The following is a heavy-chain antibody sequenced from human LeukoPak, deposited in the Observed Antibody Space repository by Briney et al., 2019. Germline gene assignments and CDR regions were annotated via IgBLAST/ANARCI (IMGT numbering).Heavy chain of an antibody. D-gene: IGHD3-9*01. CDR1: GGSISSYY. J-gene: IGHJ6*03. Sequence: SETLSLTCTVSGGSISSYYWSWIRQPAGKGLEWIGRIYTSGSINYNPSLKSRVTMSVDTSKNQFSLKLSSVTAADTAVYYCARVGYDILTGYYSAYYYYYMDVWGKGTTVTVSS. CDR3: ARVGYDILTGYYSAYYYYYMDV. V-gene: IGHV4-4*07. CDR2: IYTSGSI.